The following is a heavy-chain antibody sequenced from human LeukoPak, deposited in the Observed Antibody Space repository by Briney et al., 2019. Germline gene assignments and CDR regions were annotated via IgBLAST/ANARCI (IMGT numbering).Heavy chain of an antibody. J-gene: IGHJ1*01. CDR2: IKQDGSEK. V-gene: IGHV3-7*05. D-gene: IGHD6-13*01. Sequence: GGSLRLSCAASGFTFSSYWMSWVRQAPGKGLEWVANIKQDGSEKYYVDSVKGRFTISRDNAKNSLYLQMNSLRAEDTAVYYSSLEGSSWYRYFQHWGQGTLVTISS. CDR3: SLEGSSWYRYFQH. CDR1: GFTFSSYW.